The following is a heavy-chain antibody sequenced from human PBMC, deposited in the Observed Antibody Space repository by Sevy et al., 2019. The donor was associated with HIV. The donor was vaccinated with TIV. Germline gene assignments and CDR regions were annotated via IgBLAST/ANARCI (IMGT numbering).Heavy chain of an antibody. CDR3: ARGLRITMVRGVIYWFDP. Sequence: ASVKVSCKASGYTFTSYDINWVRQATGQGLEWMGWMNPNSGNTGYAQKFQGRVTMTRNTSISTAYMGLSSLRSEDTAVYYCARGLRITMVRGVIYWFDPWGQGTLVTVSS. D-gene: IGHD3-10*01. CDR2: MNPNSGNT. J-gene: IGHJ5*02. V-gene: IGHV1-8*01. CDR1: GYTFTSYD.